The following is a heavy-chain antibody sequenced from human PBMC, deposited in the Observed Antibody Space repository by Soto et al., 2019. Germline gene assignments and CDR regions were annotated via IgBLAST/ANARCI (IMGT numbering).Heavy chain of an antibody. J-gene: IGHJ6*02. D-gene: IGHD3-3*01. CDR1: GGTFSSYA. CDR3: ASHRTIFGGSGGMDV. CDR2: IIPIFGTA. V-gene: IGHV1-69*01. Sequence: QGQLVQSGAEVKKPGSSVKVSCKASGGTFSSYAISWVRQAPGQGLEWMGGIIPIFGTANYAQKCQGRVTITADESTSTAYMELSRLRSEDTAVYYCASHRTIFGGSGGMDVWGQGTTVTVSS.